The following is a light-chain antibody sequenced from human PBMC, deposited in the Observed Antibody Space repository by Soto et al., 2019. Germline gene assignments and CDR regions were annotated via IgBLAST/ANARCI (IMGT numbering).Light chain of an antibody. CDR2: DAS. Sequence: DIQMTQSPSTLSASVGDRVTITCRASQSISSWLAWYQQKPGKAPKLLIYDASGLESGVPSRFSGSGSGTEFTLTICSLQPDDFATYYCHQYNSYWTCGQGTKVEIK. V-gene: IGKV1-5*01. CDR1: QSISSW. J-gene: IGKJ1*01. CDR3: HQYNSYWT.